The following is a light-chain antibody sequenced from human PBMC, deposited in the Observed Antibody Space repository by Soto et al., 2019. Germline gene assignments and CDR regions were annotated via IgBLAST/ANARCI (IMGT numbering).Light chain of an antibody. Sequence: QSVLTHPVSASGAPLHAVPIFWTGTSRDVGGYNYVSWYQEHPGKAPKLMIYEVSKRPSGVPDRSSGSKSGNTASLTVSGLQAEDEADYYCSSYAGSNNYVFGTGTKVTVL. CDR2: EVS. CDR3: SSYAGSNNYV. V-gene: IGLV2-8*01. J-gene: IGLJ1*01. CDR1: SRDVGGYNY.